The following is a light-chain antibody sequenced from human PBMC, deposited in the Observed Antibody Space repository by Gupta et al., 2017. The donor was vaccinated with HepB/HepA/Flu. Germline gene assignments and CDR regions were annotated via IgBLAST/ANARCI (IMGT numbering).Light chain of an antibody. Sequence: QSVLTQTPSASGTPGPRVILSCSGSSSNIGRNTVNWYQHLPGTAPTLLIETNKERPSGVPDRFAGSRSGTSASLAISGLQSEDEADYYCASWDDSLNGWVCGGGTKLTV. CDR3: ASWDDSLNGWV. CDR1: SSNIGRNT. J-gene: IGLJ3*02. CDR2: TNK. V-gene: IGLV1-44*01.